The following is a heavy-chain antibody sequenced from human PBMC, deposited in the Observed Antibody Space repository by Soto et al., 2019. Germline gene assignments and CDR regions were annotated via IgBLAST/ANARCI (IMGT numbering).Heavy chain of an antibody. CDR2: IYYSGST. V-gene: IGHV4-59*01. Sequence: SETLSLTCTVSGGSISSYYWSWIRQPPGKGLEWIGYIYYSGSTNYNPSLKSRVTISVDTSKNQFSLKLSSVTAADTAVYYCARGTGGYDFWSGYSYNWFDPWGQGTLVTVSS. D-gene: IGHD3-3*01. CDR1: GGSISSYY. J-gene: IGHJ5*02. CDR3: ARGTGGYDFWSGYSYNWFDP.